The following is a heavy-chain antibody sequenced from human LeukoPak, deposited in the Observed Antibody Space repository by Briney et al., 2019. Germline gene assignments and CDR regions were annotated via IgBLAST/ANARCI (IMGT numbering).Heavy chain of an antibody. CDR3: AISGSYLSFDY. Sequence: GGSLRLSCAASGFTFSSYAMSWVRQAPGKGLEWVSVIYSGGSTYYADSVKGRFTISRDNSKNTLYLQMNSLRAEDTAVYYCAISGSYLSFDYWGQGTLVTVSS. J-gene: IGHJ4*02. CDR1: GFTFSSYA. D-gene: IGHD1-26*01. V-gene: IGHV3-53*01. CDR2: IYSGGST.